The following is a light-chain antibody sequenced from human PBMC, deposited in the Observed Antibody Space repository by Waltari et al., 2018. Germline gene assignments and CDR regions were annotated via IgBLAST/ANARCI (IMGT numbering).Light chain of an antibody. Sequence: QSALTQPASVSGSPGQSITISCTGTSGDIGGFALVSWYQQHPGKVPRLRIYEVTTRPSVVSSRFSGSKSDNSATLTISALQTEDEADYYCSSYSRGSSFVLFGGGTRLTVL. CDR2: EVT. CDR3: SSYSRGSSFVL. J-gene: IGLJ2*01. CDR1: SGDIGGFAL. V-gene: IGLV2-23*02.